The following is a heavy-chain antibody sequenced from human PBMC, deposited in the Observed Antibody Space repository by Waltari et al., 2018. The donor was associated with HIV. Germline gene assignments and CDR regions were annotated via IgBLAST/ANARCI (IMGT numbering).Heavy chain of an antibody. J-gene: IGHJ4*02. CDR3: ARGPSGDSSGRGFGY. CDR2: IYYSGSP. V-gene: IGHV4-30-4*01. Sequence: QVQLQESGPGLVKPSQTLSLTCTVSGGSLSSGDYYWSWIRQPPGKVLEWIGYIYYSGSPYYNPSLKSLVTMSLDTSKNQFSLKLSSVTAADTAVYYCARGPSGDSSGRGFGYWGQGTLVTVSS. CDR1: GGSLSSGDYY. D-gene: IGHD3-22*01.